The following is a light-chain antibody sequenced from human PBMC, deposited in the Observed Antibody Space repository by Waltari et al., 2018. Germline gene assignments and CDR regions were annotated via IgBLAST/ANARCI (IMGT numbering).Light chain of an antibody. V-gene: IGLV1-51*02. Sequence: QSVLPQPPSVSAAPGQGVTLSRPGGRPILGNHYVPWYRQFPGTAPKLLIYENSERPSGIPGRFSGSKSGTSATLDITGLQAGDEADYYCGTWDSSLSGAVFGGGTHLTVL. CDR1: RPILGNHY. CDR3: GTWDSSLSGAV. J-gene: IGLJ7*01. CDR2: ENS.